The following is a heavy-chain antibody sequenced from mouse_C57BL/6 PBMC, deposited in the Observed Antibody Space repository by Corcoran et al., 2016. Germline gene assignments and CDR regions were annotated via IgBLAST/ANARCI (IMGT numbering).Heavy chain of an antibody. J-gene: IGHJ3*01. D-gene: IGHD2-4*01. V-gene: IGHV9-3*01. CDR1: GYTFTTYG. CDR2: INTYSGVP. Sequence: QIQLVQSGPELKKPGETVKISCKASGYTFTTYGMSWVKQAPGKGLKWMGWINTYSGVPTYADDFKGRFAFSLETSASTAYLQINNLKNEETATYFGARRGDYDAFAYWGQGTLVTVSA. CDR3: ARRGDYDAFAY.